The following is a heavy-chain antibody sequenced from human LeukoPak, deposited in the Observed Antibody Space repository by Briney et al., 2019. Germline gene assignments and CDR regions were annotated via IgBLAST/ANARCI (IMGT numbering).Heavy chain of an antibody. D-gene: IGHD4-17*01. CDR1: GGSISSGGYS. J-gene: IGHJ4*02. Sequence: SETLSLTCAVSGGSISSGGYSWSWIRQPPGKGLEWIGYIYHSGSTYYNPSLKSRVTISVDRSKNQFSLKLSSVTAADTAVYYCARTRYGANFDYWGQGTLVTVSS. CDR2: IYHSGST. V-gene: IGHV4-30-2*01. CDR3: ARTRYGANFDY.